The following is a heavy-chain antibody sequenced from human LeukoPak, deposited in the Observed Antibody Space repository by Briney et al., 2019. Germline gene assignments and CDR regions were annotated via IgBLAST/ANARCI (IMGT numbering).Heavy chain of an antibody. CDR3: ARTNGYYDL. CDR2: ISGSGGTT. Sequence: GGSLRLSCAASGFTFSSHGISWVRQAPGKGLEWVSGISGSGGTTFYADSVKGRFTTSRDNSKNTLYLQMNSLRAEDTAVYYCARTNGYYDLWGRGTLLTVSS. CDR1: GFTFSSHG. V-gene: IGHV3-23*01. J-gene: IGHJ2*01. D-gene: IGHD1/OR15-1a*01.